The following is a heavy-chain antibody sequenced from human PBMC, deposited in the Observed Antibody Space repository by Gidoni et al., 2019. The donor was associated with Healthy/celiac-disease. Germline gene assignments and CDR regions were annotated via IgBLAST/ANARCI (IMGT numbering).Heavy chain of an antibody. CDR3: ARTDYGDYDGDYFDY. CDR2: IWYDGSNK. J-gene: IGHJ4*02. D-gene: IGHD4-17*01. CDR1: GFTFSSYG. Sequence: QVQLVESGGGVVQPGRSLRLSCAASGFTFSSYGMHWVRQAPGKGLEWVAVIWYDGSNKYYADSVKGRFTISRDNSKNTLYLQMNSLRAEDTAVYYCARTDYGDYDGDYFDYWGQGTLVTVSS. V-gene: IGHV3-33*01.